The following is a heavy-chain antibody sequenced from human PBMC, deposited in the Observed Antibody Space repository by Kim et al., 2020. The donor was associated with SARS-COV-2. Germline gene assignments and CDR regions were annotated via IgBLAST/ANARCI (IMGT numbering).Heavy chain of an antibody. Sequence: ASVKGRFTISRDDSKNSVYLHMNSLKTEDTAVYYCTRDLQEYGSDSAGGNWGQGTLVTVSS. V-gene: IGHV3-72*01. D-gene: IGHD2-21*02. CDR3: TRDLQEYGSDSAGGN. J-gene: IGHJ4*02.